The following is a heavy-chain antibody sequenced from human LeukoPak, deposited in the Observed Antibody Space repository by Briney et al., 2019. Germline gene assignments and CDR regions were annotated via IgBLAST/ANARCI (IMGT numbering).Heavy chain of an antibody. CDR1: GYTFTSYD. J-gene: IGHJ4*02. CDR2: MNPNSGNT. CDR3: ARGLWGDGYNSDYFDY. V-gene: IGHV1-8*01. D-gene: IGHD5-24*01. Sequence: ASAKVSCKASGYTFTSYDINWVRQATGQGLEWMGWMNPNSGNTGYAQKFQGRVTMTRNTSISTAYMELSSLRSEDTAVYYCARGLWGDGYNSDYFDYWGQGTLVTVSS.